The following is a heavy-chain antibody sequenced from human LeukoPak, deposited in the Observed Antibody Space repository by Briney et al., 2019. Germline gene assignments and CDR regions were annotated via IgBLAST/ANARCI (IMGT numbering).Heavy chain of an antibody. CDR2: TNSSGNT. CDR1: GGSIITYY. V-gene: IGHV4-59*12. Sequence: SETLSLTCTVSGGSIITYYWSWLRQPPGKGLEWIAFTNSSGNTGYNPSLKSRVTLSLDTSKHQFSLKLNSMIAADTAVYYCARERYYDSSGYWDWGQGTLVTVSS. CDR3: ARERYYDSSGYWD. J-gene: IGHJ4*02. D-gene: IGHD3-22*01.